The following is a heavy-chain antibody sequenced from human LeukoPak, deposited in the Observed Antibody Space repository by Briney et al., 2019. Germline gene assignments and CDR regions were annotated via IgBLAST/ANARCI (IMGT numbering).Heavy chain of an antibody. CDR2: IFTGGST. Sequence: PGGSLRLSCAASGFTVSSNHMNWVRQAPGKGLEWVSVIFTGGSTYYTDSVKGRFTMSRDNSKNTLYLQMNSLSVEDTAIYYCAKNRGGGYLDYWGQGTLVTVSS. D-gene: IGHD2-15*01. CDR1: GFTVSSNH. J-gene: IGHJ4*02. CDR3: AKNRGGGYLDY. V-gene: IGHV3-66*01.